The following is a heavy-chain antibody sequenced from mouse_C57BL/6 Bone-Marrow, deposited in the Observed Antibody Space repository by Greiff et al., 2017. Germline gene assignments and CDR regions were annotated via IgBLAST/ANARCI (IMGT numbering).Heavy chain of an antibody. V-gene: IGHV1-9*01. CDR1: GYTFTGYW. CDR2: ILPGSGST. D-gene: IGHD1-1*01. J-gene: IGHJ1*03. CDR3: ARRWGITTVVARYFDV. Sequence: QVQLKESGAELMKPGASVKLSCKATGYTFTGYWIEWVKQRPGHGLEWIGEILPGSGSTNYNEKFKGKATFTADTSSNTAYMQLSSLTTEDSAIYYCARRWGITTVVARYFDVWGTGTTVTVSS.